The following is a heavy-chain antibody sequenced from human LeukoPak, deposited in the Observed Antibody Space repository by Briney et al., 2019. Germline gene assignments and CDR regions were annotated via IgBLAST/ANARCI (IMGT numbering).Heavy chain of an antibody. D-gene: IGHD6-13*01. Sequence: ASVKVSCKASGYIFSDYYMHWVRQAPGQGLEWLGWINPKSGAADYAQQFRGRVTMTRDTSINTDYMEMKRVTSDDTAVYYCARAAEAETSPLDFWGQGTLVIVS. CDR3: ARAAEAETSPLDF. CDR2: INPKSGAA. CDR1: GYIFSDYY. J-gene: IGHJ4*02. V-gene: IGHV1-2*02.